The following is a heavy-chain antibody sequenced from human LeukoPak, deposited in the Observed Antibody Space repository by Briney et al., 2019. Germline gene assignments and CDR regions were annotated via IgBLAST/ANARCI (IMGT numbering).Heavy chain of an antibody. J-gene: IGHJ4*02. CDR3: ARADYDYVWGSYRQYYFDY. V-gene: IGHV3-7*01. Sequence: GGSLRLSCAASGFTFSSYWMSWVRQAPGKGLEWVANIKQDGSEKYYVDSVKGRFTISRDNAKNSLYLQMNSLRADDTAVYYCARADYDYVWGSYRQYYFDYWGQGTLVTVSS. D-gene: IGHD3-16*02. CDR2: IKQDGSEK. CDR1: GFTFSSYW.